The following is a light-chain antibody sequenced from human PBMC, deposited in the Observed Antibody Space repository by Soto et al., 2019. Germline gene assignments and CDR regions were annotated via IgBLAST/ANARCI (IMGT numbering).Light chain of an antibody. CDR2: SND. J-gene: IGLJ2*01. CDR1: SSNIGTNA. Sequence: VLTQPPSASGTPGQRVTISCSGSSSNIGTNAVHWYQHLPGTAPKLLIYSNDQRPSGVPDRFSGSKSGTSASLAISGLQSEDEADYHCAAWDDSLKGPVFGGGTKVTVL. CDR3: AAWDDSLKGPV. V-gene: IGLV1-44*01.